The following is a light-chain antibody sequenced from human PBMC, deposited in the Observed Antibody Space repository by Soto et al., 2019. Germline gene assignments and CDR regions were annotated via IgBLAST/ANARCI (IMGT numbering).Light chain of an antibody. CDR3: QQSYSTVLA. CDR2: DAS. Sequence: MVLTQSPATLSLSPGERATLSCRASQSVSSYLAWYQQKPGQAPRLLIYDASNRATGILARFSGSGSGTDFTLTLSSLQPEDFATYYCQQSYSTVLAFGGGTKVDIK. CDR1: QSVSSY. J-gene: IGKJ4*01. V-gene: IGKV3-11*01.